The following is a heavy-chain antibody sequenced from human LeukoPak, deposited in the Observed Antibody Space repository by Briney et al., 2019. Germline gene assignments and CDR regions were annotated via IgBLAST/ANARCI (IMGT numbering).Heavy chain of an antibody. CDR2: MNPNSGNT. J-gene: IGHJ4*02. Sequence: ASVKVSCKVSGYTLTELSMHWVRQATGQGLEWMGRMNPNSGNTDYAQKFQGRVTMTRNTSISTAYMELSRLRSDDTAVYYCASTKGSSGYYSSLLDYWGQGTLVTVSS. D-gene: IGHD3-22*01. CDR1: GYTLTELS. V-gene: IGHV1-8*01. CDR3: ASTKGSSGYYSSLLDY.